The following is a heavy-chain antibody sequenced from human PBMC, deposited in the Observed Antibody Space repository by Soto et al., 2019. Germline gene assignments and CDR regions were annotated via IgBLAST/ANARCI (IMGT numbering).Heavy chain of an antibody. V-gene: IGHV3-48*01. Sequence: GGSLRLSCAASRFTFSSYSMNWVRQAPGKGLEWVSYISSSSSTIYYADSVKGRFTISRDNAKNSLYLQMNSLRAEDTAVYYCARESLWFGTNFDYWGQGTLVTVSS. CDR2: ISSSSSTI. CDR1: RFTFSSYS. CDR3: ARESLWFGTNFDY. D-gene: IGHD3-10*01. J-gene: IGHJ4*02.